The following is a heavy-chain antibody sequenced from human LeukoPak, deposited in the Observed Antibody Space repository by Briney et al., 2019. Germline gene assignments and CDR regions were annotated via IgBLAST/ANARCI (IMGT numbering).Heavy chain of an antibody. Sequence: SGGSLRLSCAASGFTFGSYWMHWVRQAPGKGLVWVSRINSDGSSISYADSVKGRFTISRDNAKNTLYLQMNSLRAEDTAMYYCAKDHGTAVAGFYYWGQGTLVTVSS. CDR1: GFTFGSYW. J-gene: IGHJ4*02. D-gene: IGHD6-19*01. CDR2: INSDGSSI. CDR3: AKDHGTAVAGFYY. V-gene: IGHV3-74*01.